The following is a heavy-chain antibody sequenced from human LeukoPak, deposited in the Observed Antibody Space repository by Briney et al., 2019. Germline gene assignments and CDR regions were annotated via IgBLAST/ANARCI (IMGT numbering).Heavy chain of an antibody. V-gene: IGHV4-59*08. J-gene: IGHJ6*02. CDR3: ARRPAYYYYGMDV. Sequence: EPSGTLSLTCTVSGGSISSYYWSWIRQPPGKGLEWIGYIYYSGSTNYNPSLKSRVTISVDTSKNQFSLKLSSVTAADTAVYYCARRPAYYYYGMDVWGQGTTVTVSS. CDR2: IYYSGST. CDR1: GGSISSYY.